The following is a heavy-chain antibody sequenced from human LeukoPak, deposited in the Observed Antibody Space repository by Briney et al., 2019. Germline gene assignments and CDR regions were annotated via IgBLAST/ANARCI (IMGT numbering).Heavy chain of an antibody. D-gene: IGHD3-16*01. CDR2: IKEDGSEK. CDR1: GFTFSTYW. Sequence: PGGSLRLSCAASGFTFSTYWMTWVRQAPGKGLEWVANIKEDGSEKYYVDSVKGRFTISRDNAKNSLYLQMNSLRVEDTAVYYCAGDRTRPYYWGQGTLVTVSS. CDR3: AGDRTRPYY. V-gene: IGHV3-7*01. J-gene: IGHJ4*02.